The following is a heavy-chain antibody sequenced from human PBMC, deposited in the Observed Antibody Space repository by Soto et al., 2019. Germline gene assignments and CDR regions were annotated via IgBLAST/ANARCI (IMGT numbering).Heavy chain of an antibody. CDR2: IYWDDDK. V-gene: IGHV2-5*02. Sequence: QITLKESGPTLVKPTQTLTLTCTFSGFSLTTSGVGVGWIRQPPGKALEWLALIYWDDDKRYSPSLKSRVTIXXDXSXPQVVLTMTNMDPVDTATYYCAHRRVGTGTTGWFDPWGQGTLVTVSS. J-gene: IGHJ5*02. CDR1: GFSLTTSGVG. CDR3: AHRRVGTGTTGWFDP. D-gene: IGHD1-7*01.